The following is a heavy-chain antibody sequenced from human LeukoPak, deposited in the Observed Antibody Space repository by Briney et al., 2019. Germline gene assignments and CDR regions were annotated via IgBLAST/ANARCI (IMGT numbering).Heavy chain of an antibody. CDR1: GVTFSGSA. D-gene: IGHD2-15*01. V-gene: IGHV3-73*01. Sequence: RVSRRRSYAGSGVTFSGSARHSGRQASGKRMEWVGRIRSKANSYATAYAASVKGRFTISRDDSKNTAYLQMNSLKTEDTAVYYCTGGLYCSGGSCYPWGQGTLVTVSS. CDR2: IRSKANSYAT. J-gene: IGHJ5*02. CDR3: TGGLYCSGGSCYP.